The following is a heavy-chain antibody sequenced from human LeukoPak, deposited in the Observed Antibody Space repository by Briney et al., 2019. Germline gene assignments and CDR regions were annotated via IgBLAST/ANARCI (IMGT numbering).Heavy chain of an antibody. J-gene: IGHJ3*02. Sequence: SETLSLTCTVSGGSISSYYWNWIRQPPGKGLEWIGYIFYSGRTNYNPSLKSRVTISVDTSKNWFSLRLSSVTAADTAVYYCARYSGSYPHDAFDIWGQGTMVTVSS. CDR1: GGSISSYY. V-gene: IGHV4-59*01. CDR2: IFYSGRT. CDR3: ARYSGSYPHDAFDI. D-gene: IGHD1-26*01.